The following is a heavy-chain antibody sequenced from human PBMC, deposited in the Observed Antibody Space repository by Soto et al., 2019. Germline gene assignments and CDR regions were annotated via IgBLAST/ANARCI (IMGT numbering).Heavy chain of an antibody. J-gene: IGHJ6*03. Sequence: QVQLQESGPGLVKPSGTLSLTCAVSSGSISSSNWWSWVRQPPGKGLEWIGEIYHSGSTNYNPSLKSRVTISVDKSKNQFSLKLSSVTAADTAVYYCARTVPGPPRLYYYYMDVWGKGTTVTVSS. V-gene: IGHV4-4*02. CDR1: SGSISSSNW. CDR3: ARTVPGPPRLYYYYMDV. D-gene: IGHD1-1*01. CDR2: IYHSGST.